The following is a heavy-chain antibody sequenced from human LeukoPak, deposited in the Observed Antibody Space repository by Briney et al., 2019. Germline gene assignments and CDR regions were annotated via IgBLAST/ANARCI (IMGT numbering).Heavy chain of an antibody. CDR3: AKELQTYDFWSGSVDY. CDR1: GFTFSSYG. Sequence: QPGGSLRLSCSACGFTFSSYGMHWVRQAPGKGLEWVAFIRYDGSNKYYADSVKGRFTISRDNSKNTLYLQMNSLRAEDTAVYYCAKELQTYDFWSGSVDYWGQGTLVTVSS. D-gene: IGHD3-3*01. J-gene: IGHJ4*02. V-gene: IGHV3-30*02. CDR2: IRYDGSNK.